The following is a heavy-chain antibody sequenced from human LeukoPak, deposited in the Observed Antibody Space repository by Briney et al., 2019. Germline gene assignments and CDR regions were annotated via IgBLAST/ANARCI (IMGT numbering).Heavy chain of an antibody. Sequence: GGSLRLSCAASGFTFSSYAMSWVRQAPGKGLEWVSAISGSGGSTYYADSAKGRFTISRDNSKNTLYLQMNSLRAEDTAVYYCAKDQSAAYYDYVWGSYRQYYFDYWGQGTLVTVSS. CDR1: GFTFSSYA. CDR2: ISGSGGST. D-gene: IGHD3-16*02. V-gene: IGHV3-23*01. J-gene: IGHJ4*02. CDR3: AKDQSAAYYDYVWGSYRQYYFDY.